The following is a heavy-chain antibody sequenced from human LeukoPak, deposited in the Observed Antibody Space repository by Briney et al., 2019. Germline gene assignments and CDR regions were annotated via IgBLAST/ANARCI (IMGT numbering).Heavy chain of an antibody. CDR3: ARDDAAAGLDVDWFDP. CDR2: ISYDGSNK. CDR1: GFTFSSYA. Sequence: GGSLRLSCAASGFTFSSYAMHWVRQAPGKGLEWVAVISYDGSNKYHADSVKGRFTISRDNSKNTLYLQMNSLRAEDTAVYYCARDDAAAGLDVDWFDPWGQGTLVTVSS. V-gene: IGHV3-30-3*01. D-gene: IGHD6-13*01. J-gene: IGHJ5*02.